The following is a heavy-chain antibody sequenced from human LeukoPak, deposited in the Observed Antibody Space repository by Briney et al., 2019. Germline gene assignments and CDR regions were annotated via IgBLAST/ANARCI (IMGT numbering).Heavy chain of an antibody. CDR3: ARDRGGSGPTTVDY. J-gene: IGHJ4*02. CDR2: IGSDNKP. D-gene: IGHD6-19*01. CDR1: GFTISAYA. V-gene: IGHV3-69-1*01. Sequence: PGGSLRLSCEASGFTISAYAMTWVRQAPGQGLEWVSSIGSDNKPHYSESVKGRFAISRDNAKNTLYLQMNSLRAEDTAVYYCARDRGGSGPTTVDYWGQGTLVTVSS.